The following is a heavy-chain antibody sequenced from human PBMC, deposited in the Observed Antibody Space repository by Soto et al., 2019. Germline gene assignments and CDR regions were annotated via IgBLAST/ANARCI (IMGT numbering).Heavy chain of an antibody. D-gene: IGHD5-12*01. V-gene: IGHV1-18*01. J-gene: IGHJ4*02. CDR3: ARQSGYDSGYLDY. CDR2: ISAYNGNT. CDR1: GYTFTSYG. Sequence: QVQLVQSGSEVKKPGASVKVSCKASGYTFTSYGISWVRQAPGQGLEWMGWISAYNGNTNYAQKLQGRVTRTTDTATSRAYRELRSLRSDDTAAYYCARQSGYDSGYLDYWGQGTLVTVS.